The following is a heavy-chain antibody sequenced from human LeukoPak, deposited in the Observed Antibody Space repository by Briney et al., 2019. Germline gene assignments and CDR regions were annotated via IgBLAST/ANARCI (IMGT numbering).Heavy chain of an antibody. J-gene: IGHJ4*02. D-gene: IGHD5-12*01. CDR1: GFTFSDYY. CDR2: ISSSGSTI. Sequence: PGGSLRLSCAASGFTFSDYYMSWIRQAPGKGLEWVSYISSSGSTIYYADSVKGRFTISRDNAKNPLYLQMNSLRAEDTAVYYCARELPPLPRGYADYWGQGTLVTVSS. V-gene: IGHV3-11*01. CDR3: ARELPPLPRGYADY.